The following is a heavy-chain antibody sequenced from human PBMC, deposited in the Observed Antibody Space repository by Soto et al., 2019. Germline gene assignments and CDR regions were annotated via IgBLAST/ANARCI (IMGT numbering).Heavy chain of an antibody. J-gene: IGHJ4*02. V-gene: IGHV4-30-4*01. CDR1: GGSISSGNHH. CDR2: IYYSGIT. Sequence: QVQLQESGPGLVKPSQTLSLTCTVSGGSISSGNHHWSWIRQPPGKGLEWIGYIYYSGITYYNPSLKSRVTMSIDTSKKQFSLKLTSVTAADTAVYYCARASTVPLDSWGQGTLVTVSS. D-gene: IGHD4-17*01. CDR3: ARASTVPLDS.